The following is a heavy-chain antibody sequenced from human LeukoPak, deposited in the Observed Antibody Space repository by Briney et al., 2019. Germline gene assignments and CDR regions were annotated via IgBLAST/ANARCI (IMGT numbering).Heavy chain of an antibody. CDR2: ISGSGGST. CDR3: AKGIVVVVAATPEYFQH. V-gene: IGHV3-23*01. J-gene: IGHJ1*01. CDR1: GFTFSSYA. D-gene: IGHD2-15*01. Sequence: WGSLRLSCAASGFTFSSYAMSWVRQAPGKGLEWVSAISGSGGSTYYADSVKGRFTISRDNSKNTLYLQMNSLRAEDTAVYYCAKGIVVVVAATPEYFQHWGQGTLVTVSS.